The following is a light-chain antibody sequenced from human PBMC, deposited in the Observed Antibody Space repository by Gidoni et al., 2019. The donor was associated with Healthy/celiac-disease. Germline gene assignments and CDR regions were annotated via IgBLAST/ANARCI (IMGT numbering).Light chain of an antibody. J-gene: IGLJ1*01. CDR2: DVS. Sequence: QSALTQPASVSGSPGQSITIPCTGTSSDVGGYNYVSWYPQHPGTAPKLMIYDVSNRPSGVSNRFSGSKSGNTASLTISGLQAEDEADYYCSSYTSSSTLYVFGTGTKVTVL. CDR3: SSYTSSSTLYV. V-gene: IGLV2-14*01. CDR1: SSDVGGYNY.